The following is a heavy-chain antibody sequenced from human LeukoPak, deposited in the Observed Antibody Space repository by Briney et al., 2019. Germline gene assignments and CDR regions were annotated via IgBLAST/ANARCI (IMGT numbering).Heavy chain of an antibody. CDR1: GGSISSGDYY. Sequence: PLETLSLTCTVSGGSISSGDYYWSWIRQHPGTGLEWIGYISYTGNTYYNPSLKSRLQISLDKSKSQFSLRVSSVTAADTAVYYCASASDATYFDHWGQGTLVSVTT. J-gene: IGHJ4*02. V-gene: IGHV4-31*03. D-gene: IGHD2-2*01. CDR3: ASASDATYFDH. CDR2: ISYTGNT.